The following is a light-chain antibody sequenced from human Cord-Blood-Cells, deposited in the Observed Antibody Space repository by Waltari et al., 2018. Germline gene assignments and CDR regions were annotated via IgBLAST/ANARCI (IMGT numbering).Light chain of an antibody. CDR2: QDS. J-gene: IGLJ2*01. CDR1: KLRATY. Sequence: YELTQPPSVSVSPGQPASITCSGDKLRATYACWYQQKPGQSPVLVIYQDSKRPSGIPERFSGSNSGNTATLTISGTQAMDEADYYGQAWDSRTAVFGGGTKLTVL. V-gene: IGLV3-1*01. CDR3: QAWDSRTAV.